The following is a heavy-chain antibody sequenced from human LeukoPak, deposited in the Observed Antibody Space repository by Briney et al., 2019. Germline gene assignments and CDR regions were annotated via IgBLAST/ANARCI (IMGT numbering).Heavy chain of an antibody. J-gene: IGHJ3*02. CDR2: IASDGSHT. D-gene: IGHD2-21*01. CDR1: GFTFSTYF. V-gene: IGHV3-30-3*01. Sequence: GRSLRLSCAASGFTFSTYFMHWVRQAPGKGLEWVADIASDGSHTFYVESVKGRFTISRDNYKNTLYLQMNSLRAADTAVYFCARERQDTILHSGAFDIWGQGTMVTVSS. CDR3: ARERQDTILHSGAFDI.